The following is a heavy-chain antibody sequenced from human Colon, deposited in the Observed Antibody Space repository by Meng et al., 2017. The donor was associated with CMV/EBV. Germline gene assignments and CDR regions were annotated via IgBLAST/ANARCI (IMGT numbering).Heavy chain of an antibody. J-gene: IGHJ5*02. CDR2: ISHSGLT. Sequence: GGYSWSWIRPSPGPGLEWIGYISHSGLTSYNPSLKSRVTISQDTSKNQFSLKLTSVTAADTAVYYCARGFIIGGYYDSHGYYWFDPWGQGTLVTVSS. CDR3: ARGFIIGGYYDSHGYYWFDP. CDR1: GGYS. V-gene: IGHV4-30-2*06. D-gene: IGHD3-22*01.